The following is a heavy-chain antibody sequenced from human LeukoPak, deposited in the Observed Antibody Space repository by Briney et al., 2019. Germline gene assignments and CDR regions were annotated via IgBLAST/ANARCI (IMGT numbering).Heavy chain of an antibody. Sequence: GGSLRLSCVASGFAFSNYWMHWVRQASGKAPVWVSRINPDGTTTDYADSVKGRFTISRDNAKNMVFLQMNGLRADDTALYYCAKGLSWNTADRWGQGILVTVSS. CDR2: INPDGTTT. CDR1: GFAFSNYW. D-gene: IGHD1/OR15-1a*01. CDR3: AKGLSWNTADR. V-gene: IGHV3-74*01. J-gene: IGHJ5*02.